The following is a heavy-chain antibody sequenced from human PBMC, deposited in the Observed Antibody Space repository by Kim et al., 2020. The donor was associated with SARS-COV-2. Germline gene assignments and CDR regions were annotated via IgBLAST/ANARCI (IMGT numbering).Heavy chain of an antibody. CDR3: ARHSPMDAFDI. D-gene: IGHD2-2*01. J-gene: IGHJ3*02. Sequence: TNYNPSLKSRVTISVDTSKNQFSLKLSSVTAADTAVYYCARHSPMDAFDIWGQGTMVTVSS. CDR2: T. V-gene: IGHV4-59*08.